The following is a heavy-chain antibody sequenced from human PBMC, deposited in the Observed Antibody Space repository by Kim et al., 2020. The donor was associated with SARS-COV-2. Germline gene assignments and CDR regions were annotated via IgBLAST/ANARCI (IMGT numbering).Heavy chain of an antibody. Sequence: GGSLRLSCAASGFTFDDYAMHWVRQAPGKGLEWVSGISWNSGSIGYADSVKGRFTISRDNAKNSLYLQMNSLRAEDMALYYCAKAKLQTIHYGMDVWGQGTTVTVSS. CDR3: AKAKLQTIHYGMDV. D-gene: IGHD2-15*01. J-gene: IGHJ6*02. V-gene: IGHV3-9*03. CDR1: GFTFDDYA. CDR2: ISWNSGSI.